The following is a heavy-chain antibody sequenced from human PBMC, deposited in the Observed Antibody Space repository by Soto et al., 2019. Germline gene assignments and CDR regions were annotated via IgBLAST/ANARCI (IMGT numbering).Heavy chain of an antibody. J-gene: IGHJ4*02. CDR2: IYYSGST. Sequence: SETLSLTCTVSGGSISSYYWSWIRQPPGKGLEWIGYIYYSGSTNYNPSLKSRVTISVDTSKNQFSLKLSSVTAADTAVYYCARAYYDFRSGYHQHSFDYWGQGTLVTVS. CDR3: ARAYYDFRSGYHQHSFDY. D-gene: IGHD3-3*01. CDR1: GGSISSYY. V-gene: IGHV4-59*01.